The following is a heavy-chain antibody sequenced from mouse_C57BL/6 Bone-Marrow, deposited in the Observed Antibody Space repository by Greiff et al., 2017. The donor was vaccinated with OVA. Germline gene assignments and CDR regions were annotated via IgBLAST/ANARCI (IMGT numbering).Heavy chain of an antibody. V-gene: IGHV1-63*01. J-gene: IGHJ3*01. CDR3: ARSGYYSSSYWFAY. D-gene: IGHD1-1*01. CDR1: GYTFTNYW. Sequence: QVQLQQSGAELVRPGTSVKMSCKASGYTFTNYWIGWAKQRPGHGLEWIGDIYPGGGGPNYNEKFKGKATLTADTSSSTAYMQYISLTSEVSAISYCARSGYYSSSYWFAYWGQGTLVTVSA. CDR2: IYPGGGGP.